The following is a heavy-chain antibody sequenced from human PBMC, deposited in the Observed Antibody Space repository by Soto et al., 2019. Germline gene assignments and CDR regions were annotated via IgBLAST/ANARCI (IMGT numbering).Heavy chain of an antibody. J-gene: IGHJ4*02. CDR1: GYTFGSFA. V-gene: IGHV1-3*01. Sequence: ASVKVSCKASGYTFGSFAMHWLRQAPGQRLEWLGWINAGSGDTKYSEKFQGRITITRDASATTAYLELNSLKSEDTAVYFCARLPGITTFRRDYWGQGTLVTVSS. CDR3: ARLPGITTFRRDY. CDR2: INAGSGDT. D-gene: IGHD1-1*01.